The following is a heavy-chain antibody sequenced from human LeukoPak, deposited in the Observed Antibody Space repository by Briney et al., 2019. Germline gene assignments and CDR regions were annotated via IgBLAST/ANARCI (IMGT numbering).Heavy chain of an antibody. CDR1: GGSFSGYY. CDR2: INHSGST. CDR3: ARGLQSDYYGSGSYFDP. V-gene: IGHV4-34*01. J-gene: IGHJ5*02. D-gene: IGHD3-10*01. Sequence: SETLSLTCAVYGGSFSGYYWSWIRQPPGKGLEWIGEINHSGSTNYNPSLKSRVTISVDTSENQFSLKLSSVTAADTAVYYCARGLQSDYYGSGSYFDPWGQGTLVTVSS.